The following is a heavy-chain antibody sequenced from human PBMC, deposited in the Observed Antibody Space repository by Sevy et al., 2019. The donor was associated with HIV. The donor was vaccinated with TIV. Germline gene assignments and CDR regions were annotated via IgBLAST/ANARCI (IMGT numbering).Heavy chain of an antibody. Sequence: GGSLRLSCTASGFTFVDYAMSWVRQAPGKGLEWVGFIRGKAYGGTIEYAASVKGRFTISRDDSKSIAYRQRNSLKTEDTAVYYCTRYCSSSSCERKNWVDAFDIWGQGTMVTVSS. V-gene: IGHV3-49*04. D-gene: IGHD2-2*01. CDR1: GFTFVDYA. CDR3: TRYCSSSSCERKNWVDAFDI. CDR2: IRGKAYGGTI. J-gene: IGHJ3*02.